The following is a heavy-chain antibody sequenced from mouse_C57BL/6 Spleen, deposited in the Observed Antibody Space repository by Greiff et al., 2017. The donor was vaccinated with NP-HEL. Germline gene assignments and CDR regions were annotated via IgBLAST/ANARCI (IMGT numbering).Heavy chain of an antibody. V-gene: IGHV1-64*01. CDR3: ARENYYDYDGFAY. D-gene: IGHD2-4*01. CDR1: GYTFTSYW. J-gene: IGHJ3*01. Sequence: VQLHQPGAELVKPGASVKLSCKASGYTFTSYWMHWVKQRPGQGLEWIGMIHPNSGSTNYNEKFKSKATLTVDKSSSTAYMQLSSLTSEDSAVYYCARENYYDYDGFAYWGQGTLVTVSA. CDR2: IHPNSGST.